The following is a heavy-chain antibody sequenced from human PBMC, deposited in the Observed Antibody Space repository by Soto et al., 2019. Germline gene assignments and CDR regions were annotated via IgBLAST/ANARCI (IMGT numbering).Heavy chain of an antibody. CDR3: ATSPPHYGDPIS. CDR1: GFTFSRYA. J-gene: IGHJ5*02. Sequence: EVQLLESGGGLVQPGGSLRLSCAASGFTFSRYAMSWVRQAPGMGLEWVSAISGSGGSTYYADSVKGRFTISRDNSKNTLYLQMNSLRAEDTAVYYCATSPPHYGDPISWGQGTLVTVSS. CDR2: ISGSGGST. D-gene: IGHD4-17*01. V-gene: IGHV3-23*01.